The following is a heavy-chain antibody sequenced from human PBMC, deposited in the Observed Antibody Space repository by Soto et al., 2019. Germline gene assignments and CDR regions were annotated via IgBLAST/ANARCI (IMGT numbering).Heavy chain of an antibody. CDR2: ISYSGST. V-gene: IGHV4-59*01. CDR3: AKVFSGTSLFGY. Sequence: SETLSLTCTVSGGAIISDYWSWIRQPPGKGLEWIGYISYSGSTNYNPSLKSLATISVDTSKNQFSLKLSSVTAADTAVYYCAKVFSGTSLFGYWGQGTLVTVSS. D-gene: IGHD1-26*01. J-gene: IGHJ4*02. CDR1: GGAIISDY.